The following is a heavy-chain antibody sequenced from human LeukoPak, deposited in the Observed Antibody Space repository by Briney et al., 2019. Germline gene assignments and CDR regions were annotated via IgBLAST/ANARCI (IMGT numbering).Heavy chain of an antibody. CDR3: ARAAGEMATIRY. CDR2: ISSSSSYI. Sequence: GGSLRLSCAASGFTFSSYSMNWVRQAPGKGLEWVSSISSSSSYIYCADSVKGRFTISRDNAKNSLYLQMNSLRAEDTAVYYCARAAGEMATIRYWGQGTLVTVSS. V-gene: IGHV3-21*01. D-gene: IGHD5-24*01. J-gene: IGHJ4*02. CDR1: GFTFSSYS.